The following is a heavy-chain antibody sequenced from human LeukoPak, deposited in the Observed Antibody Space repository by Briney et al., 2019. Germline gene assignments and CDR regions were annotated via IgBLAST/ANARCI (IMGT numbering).Heavy chain of an antibody. V-gene: IGHV1-2*02. CDR1: GYSFTDYY. CDR2: INPNSGGT. J-gene: IGHJ6*03. CDR3: ARVSWSPGTSYYYMDV. D-gene: IGHD1-1*01. Sequence: ASVKVSCKASGYSFTDYYMHWVRQAPGQGLEWMGWINPNSGGTNYAQKFQGRATMTRDTSISTAYMELNRLRSDDTAVYYCARVSWSPGTSYYYMDVWGKGTTVTVSS.